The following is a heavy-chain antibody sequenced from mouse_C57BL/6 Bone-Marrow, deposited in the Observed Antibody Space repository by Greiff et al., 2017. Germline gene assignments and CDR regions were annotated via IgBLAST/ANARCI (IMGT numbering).Heavy chain of an antibody. Sequence: VQLQASGAALVRPGTSVKVSCKASGYVFTNYLIERVKQRPGQGLEWIGVINPGSGGTNYNEKFKGKATLTADKSSSTAYMQLSSLTSEDSAVYYCATRYYYGSSYEDYWGQDTTLTVSS. J-gene: IGHJ2*01. CDR1: GYVFTNYL. CDR3: ATRYYYGSSYEDY. CDR2: INPGSGGT. D-gene: IGHD1-1*01. V-gene: IGHV1-54*01.